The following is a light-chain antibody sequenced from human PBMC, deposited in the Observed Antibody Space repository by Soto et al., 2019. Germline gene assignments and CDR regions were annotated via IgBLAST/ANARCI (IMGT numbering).Light chain of an antibody. J-gene: IGKJ1*01. CDR3: QQYFSTPRWT. CDR1: QSGLYSSNTKNY. V-gene: IGKV4-1*01. CDR2: WAS. Sequence: DIVMTQSPDSLAVPLGERATINCKSIQSGLYSSNTKNYLAWYQQKPGQPPKLLIYWASTRESGVPDRSSGSGSGTDFTLSSASLQAEDVAVYYCQQYFSTPRWTFGQGTKMEIK.